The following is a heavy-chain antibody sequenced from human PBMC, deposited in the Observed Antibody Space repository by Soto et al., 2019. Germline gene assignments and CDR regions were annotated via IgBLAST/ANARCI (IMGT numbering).Heavy chain of an antibody. Sequence: ASVKVSCKASGYTFTGYYMHWVRQAPGQGLEWMGWINPNSGGTNYAQKFQGWVTMTRDTSISTAYMELSRLRSDDTAVYYCARDRQAIVGVVPNPYVMDFWGQGTTVTVYS. D-gene: IGHD3-3*01. CDR1: GYTFTGYY. V-gene: IGHV1-2*04. J-gene: IGHJ6*02. CDR2: INPNSGGT. CDR3: ARDRQAIVGVVPNPYVMDF.